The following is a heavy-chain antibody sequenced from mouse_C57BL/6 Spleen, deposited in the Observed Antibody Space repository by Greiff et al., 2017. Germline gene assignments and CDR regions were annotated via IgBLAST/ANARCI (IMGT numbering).Heavy chain of an antibody. Sequence: QVQLQQSGAELVRPGASVTLSCKASGYTFTDYEMHWVKQTPVHGLEWIGAIDPETGGTAYNQKFKGKAILTADKSSRTAYMELRSLTSEDSSVYYCTRYDYGSFAYWGQGTLVTVSA. CDR2: IDPETGGT. J-gene: IGHJ3*01. V-gene: IGHV1-15*01. CDR3: TRYDYGSFAY. D-gene: IGHD2-4*01. CDR1: GYTFTDYE.